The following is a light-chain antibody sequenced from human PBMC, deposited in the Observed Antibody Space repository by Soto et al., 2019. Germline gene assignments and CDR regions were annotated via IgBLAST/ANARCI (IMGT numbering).Light chain of an antibody. Sequence: QSPSTLSASVGDRVTITCRASQSISPWLAWYQQKPGKAPKLLIYDASSLESGVPSRFSGSGSGTEFTLTISSLQPDDFATYYCQQYNSYSPSTFGQGTKVDIK. J-gene: IGKJ1*01. CDR3: QQYNSYSPST. V-gene: IGKV1-5*01. CDR2: DAS. CDR1: QSISPW.